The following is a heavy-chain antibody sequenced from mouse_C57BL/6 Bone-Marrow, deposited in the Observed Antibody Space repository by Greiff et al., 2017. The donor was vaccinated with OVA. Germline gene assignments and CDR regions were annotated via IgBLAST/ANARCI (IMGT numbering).Heavy chain of an antibody. V-gene: IGHV6-3*01. CDR1: GFTFSNYW. CDR2: IRLKSDNYAT. CDR3: TGRRPKDFDY. J-gene: IGHJ2*01. Sequence: EVKVEESGGGLVQPGGSMKLSCVASGFTFSNYWMNWVRQSPEKGLEWVAQIRLKSDNYATHYAESVKGRFTISRDDSKSSVYLQMNNLRAEDTGIYYCTGRRPKDFDYWGQGTTLTVSS.